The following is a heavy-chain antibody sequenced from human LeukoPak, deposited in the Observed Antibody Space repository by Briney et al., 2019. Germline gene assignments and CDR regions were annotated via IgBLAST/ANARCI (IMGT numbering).Heavy chain of an antibody. CDR1: GFTFSSYA. Sequence: GRSLRLSCAASGFTFSSYAMHWVRQAPGKGLEWVAVISYDGSNKYYADSVKGRFTISRDNSKNTLYLQMNSLRAEDTAVYYCAKSPAYYYDSSGYYPFDYWGQGTLVTVSS. D-gene: IGHD3-22*01. V-gene: IGHV3-30-3*02. CDR3: AKSPAYYYDSSGYYPFDY. J-gene: IGHJ4*02. CDR2: ISYDGSNK.